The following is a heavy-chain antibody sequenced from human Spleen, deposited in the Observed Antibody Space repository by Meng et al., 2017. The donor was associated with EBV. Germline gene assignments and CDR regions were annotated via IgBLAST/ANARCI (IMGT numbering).Heavy chain of an antibody. CDR3: ARGGVGGYGDRF. V-gene: IGHV4-34*01. D-gene: IGHD4-17*01. Sequence: QVQLLLWGVGLVKPSATLSLPCAVSGGSLRFYPWSAIRQSPGKGLEWIGQINESGSTNYNPSLKSRVTISVDTSKNQFSLMLTSMTAADTAVYYCARGGVGGYGDRFWGQGTLVTVSS. CDR2: INESGST. J-gene: IGHJ4*02. CDR1: GGSLRFYP.